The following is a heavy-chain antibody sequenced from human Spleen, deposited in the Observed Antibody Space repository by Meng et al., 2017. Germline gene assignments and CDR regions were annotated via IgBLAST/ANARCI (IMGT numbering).Heavy chain of an antibody. V-gene: IGHV3-23*01. CDR3: SKDYTGSDDY. D-gene: IGHD5-12*01. J-gene: IGHJ4*02. Sequence: EVQLLESGGGLVQPGGSLRLSCAVSGFPFSSYAMSWVRQAPGKGLEWVSAISGSGGSTYYADSVKGRFTISRDNAKNTLYLQMTSLRAEDTAVYYCSKDYTGSDDYWGQGTLVTVSS. CDR1: GFPFSSYA. CDR2: ISGSGGST.